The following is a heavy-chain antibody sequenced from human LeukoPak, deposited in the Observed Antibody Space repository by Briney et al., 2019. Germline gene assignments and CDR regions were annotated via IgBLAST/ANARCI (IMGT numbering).Heavy chain of an antibody. J-gene: IGHJ4*02. D-gene: IGHD3-22*01. Sequence: AGGSLRLSCAASGFTFRSYAMHWVRQAPGKGLEWVAVKSYDGSNKYYADSVRGRFTISRDNYKNTLYLQMNSLRAEDTAVYYCAKDNHYYDSRDFDYWGQGTLVTVSS. CDR3: AKDNHYYDSRDFDY. V-gene: IGHV3-30-3*01. CDR2: KSYDGSNK. CDR1: GFTFRSYA.